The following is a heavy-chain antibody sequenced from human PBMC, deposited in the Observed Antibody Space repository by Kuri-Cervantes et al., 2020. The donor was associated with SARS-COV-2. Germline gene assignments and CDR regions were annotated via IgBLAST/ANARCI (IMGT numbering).Heavy chain of an antibody. D-gene: IGHD1-14*01. Sequence: GPLRPPCPVSGATISGSTYYWGWIRQSPGKGLEWIGSTYESGDTYYSSSLKSRVTISVDTSKNQFSLKLSSVTAADTAVYYCARAPRTVDPPWFDPWGQGTLVTVSS. CDR1: GATISGSTYY. CDR2: TYESGDT. CDR3: ARAPRTVDPPWFDP. V-gene: IGHV4-39*07. J-gene: IGHJ5*02.